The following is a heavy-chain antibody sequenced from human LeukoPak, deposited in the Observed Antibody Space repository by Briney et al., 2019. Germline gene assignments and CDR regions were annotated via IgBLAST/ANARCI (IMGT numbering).Heavy chain of an antibody. CDR3: ARLEIAVGPPDY. D-gene: IGHD6-19*01. V-gene: IGHV3-11*01. J-gene: IGHJ4*02. CDR2: ISSSANII. Sequence: GGSLRLSCAASGFTFSDYYMSWIRQAPGKGLEWVSYISSSANIIYYADSVKGRFTISRDNAEKSLYLQMNSLRAEDTAVYYCARLEIAVGPPDYWGQGTLVTVSS. CDR1: GFTFSDYY.